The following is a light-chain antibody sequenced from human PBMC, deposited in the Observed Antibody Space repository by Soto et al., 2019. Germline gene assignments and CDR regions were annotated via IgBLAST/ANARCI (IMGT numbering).Light chain of an antibody. V-gene: IGKV3-15*01. J-gene: IGKJ1*01. CDR3: QQYNKWPQT. Sequence: ETVVTQSPATLSLSPGERATLSCRASQSVSSYLAWYQQKPGQAPRLLIYGASTRATGIPARFSGSGSGTDFTLTISRLEPEDFAVYYCQQYNKWPQTFGQGTKVDI. CDR2: GAS. CDR1: QSVSSY.